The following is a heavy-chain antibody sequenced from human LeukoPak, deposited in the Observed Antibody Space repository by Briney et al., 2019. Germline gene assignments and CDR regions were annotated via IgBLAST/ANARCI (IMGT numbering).Heavy chain of an antibody. V-gene: IGHV4-39*07. Sequence: SETLSLTCTVSGGSISSSSYYWGWIRQPPGKGLEWIGSIYYSGSTYYNPSLKSRVTISVDTSKNQFSLKLSSVTAADTAVYYCARAYYDSSGYPPNWYFDLWGRGTLVTVSS. CDR3: ARAYYDSSGYPPNWYFDL. CDR1: GGSISSSSYY. D-gene: IGHD3-22*01. J-gene: IGHJ2*01. CDR2: IYYSGST.